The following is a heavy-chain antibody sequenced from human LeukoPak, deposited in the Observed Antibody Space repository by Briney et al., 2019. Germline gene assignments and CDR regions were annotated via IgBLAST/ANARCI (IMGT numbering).Heavy chain of an antibody. J-gene: IGHJ4*02. D-gene: IGHD5-24*01. V-gene: IGHV3-30-3*01. Sequence: GGSLRLSCAASGFTFSSYAMHWVRQAPGKGLEWVAVISYDGSNKYYADSVKGRFTISRDNSKNTLYLQMNSLRAEDTAVYYCARSWRREMACVYWGQGTLDTVSS. CDR3: ARSWRREMACVY. CDR2: ISYDGSNK. CDR1: GFTFSSYA.